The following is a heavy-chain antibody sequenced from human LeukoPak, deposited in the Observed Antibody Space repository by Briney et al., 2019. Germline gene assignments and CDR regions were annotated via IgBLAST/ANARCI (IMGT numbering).Heavy chain of an antibody. CDR3: VRDRLVRGVIFDY. CDR2: ISSSGSTI. J-gene: IGHJ4*02. D-gene: IGHD3-10*01. V-gene: IGHV3-48*03. CDR1: GFTFSSYE. Sequence: PGGSLRLSCAASGFTFSSYEMNWVRQAPGKGLEWVSYISSSGSTIYYADSVKGRFTISRDNAKNSLYLQMNSLRAEDTAVYYCVRDRLVRGVIFDYWGQGTLVTVSS.